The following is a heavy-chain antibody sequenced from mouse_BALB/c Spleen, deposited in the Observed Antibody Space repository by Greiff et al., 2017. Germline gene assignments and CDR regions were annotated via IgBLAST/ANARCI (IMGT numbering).Heavy chain of an antibody. Sequence: VQLQQSGAELMKPGASVKISCKATGYTFSSYWIEWVKQRPGHGLEWIGEILPGSGSTNYNEKFKGKATFTADTSSNTAYMQLSSLTSEDSAVYYCARSLYGNYVAYWGQGTLVTVSA. CDR1: GYTFSSYW. CDR2: ILPGSGST. D-gene: IGHD2-1*01. J-gene: IGHJ3*01. V-gene: IGHV1-9*01. CDR3: ARSLYGNYVAY.